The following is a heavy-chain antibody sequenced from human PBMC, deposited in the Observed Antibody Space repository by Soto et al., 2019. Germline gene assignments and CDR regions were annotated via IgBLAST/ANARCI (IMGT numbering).Heavy chain of an antibody. J-gene: IGHJ4*02. V-gene: IGHV3-30*03. CDR1: GFTFSAYG. CDR3: ARDWVYCSGGSCRVFVS. CDR2: ISYDGGSM. Sequence: QVQLVESGGGVVQPGRSLRLSCAASGFTFSAYGMHWVRQAPGKGLEWVALISYDGGSMYYADSLRGRFTISRDNSKDTLYLQFNSLRPDDTAVYFCARDWVYCSGGSCRVFVSWGQGTLVNVSS. D-gene: IGHD2-15*01.